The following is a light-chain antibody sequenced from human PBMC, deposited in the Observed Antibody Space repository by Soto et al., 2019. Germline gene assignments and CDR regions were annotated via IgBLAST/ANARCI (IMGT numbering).Light chain of an antibody. CDR3: QEYHSPPFT. V-gene: IGKV1-27*01. CDR2: AAS. Sequence: DIQMTQSPSSLSASVGDTVTITCRASQGISNSLAWYQQKPGKVPDLLIYAASTLQSGVPSHFSGSGSGTDFTITISSLQPEDVATYSGQEYHSPPFTFGPGTKVDIK. J-gene: IGKJ3*01. CDR1: QGISNS.